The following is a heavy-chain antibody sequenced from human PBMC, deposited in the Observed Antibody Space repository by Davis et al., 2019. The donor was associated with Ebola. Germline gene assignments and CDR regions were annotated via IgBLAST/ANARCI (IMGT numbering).Heavy chain of an antibody. CDR1: GFTFSSYW. J-gene: IGHJ3*02. CDR2: INSDGSST. Sequence: GESLKISCAASGFTFSSYWMHWVRQAPGKGLVWVSRINSDGSSTSYADSVKGRFTISRDNAKNTLYLQMNSLRAEDTAVYYCARETYYYYSSGYHRGAFDIWGQGTMVTVSS. CDR3: ARETYYYYSSGYHRGAFDI. V-gene: IGHV3-74*01. D-gene: IGHD3-22*01.